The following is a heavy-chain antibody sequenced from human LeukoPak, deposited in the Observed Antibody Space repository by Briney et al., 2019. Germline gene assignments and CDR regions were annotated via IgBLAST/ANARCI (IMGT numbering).Heavy chain of an antibody. Sequence: QPGGSLRLSCAASGFTFSSYWMYWVRQAPGKGLVWVSRINSDGSTTSYADSVKGRFTISRDNAKNTLYLQMNSLRAEDTAVYYCARVGTTSSFYYYYGMDVWGQGTTVTVSS. J-gene: IGHJ6*02. D-gene: IGHD2/OR15-2a*01. CDR3: ARVGTTSSFYYYYGMDV. V-gene: IGHV3-74*01. CDR2: INSDGSTT. CDR1: GFTFSSYW.